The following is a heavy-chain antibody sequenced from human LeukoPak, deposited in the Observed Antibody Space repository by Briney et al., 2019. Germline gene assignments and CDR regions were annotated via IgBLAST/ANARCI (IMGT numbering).Heavy chain of an antibody. J-gene: IGHJ3*02. D-gene: IGHD3-3*02. CDR2: IYYSGRT. CDR3: ARDISGGSHVFDI. CDR1: GGSISGYS. V-gene: IGHV4-59*08. Sequence: ETLSLTCTVPGGSISGYSWNWIRQPPGKGLEWIGSIYYSGRTNYNPSLESRVTISLDTSKNQFSLQLNSATAADTAVYYCARDISGGSHVFDIWGQGTMVTVSS.